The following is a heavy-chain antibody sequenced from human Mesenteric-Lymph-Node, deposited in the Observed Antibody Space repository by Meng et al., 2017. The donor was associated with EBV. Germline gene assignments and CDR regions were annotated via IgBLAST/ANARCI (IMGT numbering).Heavy chain of an antibody. CDR3: AREVRGVNTGWKPFFDY. CDR2: IFHSGGT. D-gene: IGHD3-10*01. J-gene: IGHJ4*02. CDR1: SGCISNSNW. Sequence: QLQESGPGPVKPSGPRSLTCAVSSGCISNSNWGSWVRQPPGKGLQWIGEIFHSGGTNYNPSLKSRVTISVDTSKNQFSLRLTSVSAADTALYFCAREVRGVNTGWKPFFDYWGQGALVTVSS. V-gene: IGHV4-4*02.